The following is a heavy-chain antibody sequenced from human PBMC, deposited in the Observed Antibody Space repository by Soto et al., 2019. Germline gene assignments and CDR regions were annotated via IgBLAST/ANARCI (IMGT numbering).Heavy chain of an antibody. V-gene: IGHV4-59*01. CDR1: GGSISSYY. J-gene: IGHJ5*02. CDR3: ARENKYDFWSGSNWFDP. Sequence: ETLSRTCTVSGGSISSYYWSWIRQPPGKGLEWIGYIYYSGSTNYNPSLKSRVTISVDTSKNQFSLKLSSVTAADTAVYYCARENKYDFWSGSNWFDPWGQGTLVTVSS. D-gene: IGHD3-3*01. CDR2: IYYSGST.